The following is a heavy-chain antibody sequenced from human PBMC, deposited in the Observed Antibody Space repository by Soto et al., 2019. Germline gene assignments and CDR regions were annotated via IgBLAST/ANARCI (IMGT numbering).Heavy chain of an antibody. D-gene: IGHD3-16*01. V-gene: IGHV3-30*03. J-gene: IGHJ4*01. CDR3: ATKRCFHFEN. CDR2: LSYDGSTN. CDR1: GFTFSDYD. Sequence: QVQLVESGGGVVQPGRSLRLSCAASGFTFSDYDMHWVRQAPGKGLEWVAILSYDGSTNHYADSLKGRFTISRDNSKNTLFLQMNSLRAEDTAVYYCATKRCFHFENWGHGTLVTVSS.